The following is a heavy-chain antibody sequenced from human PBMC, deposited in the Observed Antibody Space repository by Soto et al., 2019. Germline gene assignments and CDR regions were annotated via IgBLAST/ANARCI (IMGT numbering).Heavy chain of an antibody. CDR2: ISGSGGST. CDR3: AKGDYGSGITDYYYYYYMDV. CDR1: GFTFSSYA. J-gene: IGHJ6*03. Sequence: GGSLRLSCAASGFTFSSYAMSWVRQAPGKGLEWVSAISGSGGSTYYADSVKGRFTISRDNSKNTLYLQMNSLRAEDTAVYYCAKGDYGSGITDYYYYYYMDVWGKGTTVTVS. D-gene: IGHD3-10*01. V-gene: IGHV3-23*01.